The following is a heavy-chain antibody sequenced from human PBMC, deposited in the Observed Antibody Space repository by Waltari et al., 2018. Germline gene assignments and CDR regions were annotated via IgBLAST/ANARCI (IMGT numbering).Heavy chain of an antibody. CDR3: ARDGYGSGGSCYNWFDP. V-gene: IGHV4-38-2*02. D-gene: IGHD2-15*01. Sequence: QVQLQESGPGLGKPSETLSLTCTVSGYSISSGYYWGWLRQPPGMGLECMGRICHSGSTCYNPCLKSRVTISVDTSKNQFSQKLSSVTAADTAVYYCARDGYGSGGSCYNWFDPWGQGTLVTVSS. CDR1: GYSISSGYY. J-gene: IGHJ5*02. CDR2: ICHSGST.